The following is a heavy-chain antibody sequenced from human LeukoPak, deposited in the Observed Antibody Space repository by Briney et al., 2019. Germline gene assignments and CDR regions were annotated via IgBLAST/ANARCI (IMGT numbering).Heavy chain of an antibody. CDR3: ARDQYDTWSRRGNFDS. CDR2: IKLDGSEK. V-gene: IGHV3-7*03. J-gene: IGHJ4*02. CDR1: GFTFGKYW. Sequence: GGSLRLSCVVYGFTFGKYWMSWVRQAPGKGLEWVANIKLDGSEKNYVDSVKGRFTISRDNTKNSLYLQMNSLRAEDTAVFYCARDQYDTWSRRGNFDSWGQGTLVIVSS. D-gene: IGHD3/OR15-3a*01.